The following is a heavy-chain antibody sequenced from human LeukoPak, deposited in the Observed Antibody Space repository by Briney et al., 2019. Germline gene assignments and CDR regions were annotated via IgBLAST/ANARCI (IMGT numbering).Heavy chain of an antibody. Sequence: GGSLRLSCAASGFTFSTYGMHWVRQSPGKGLEWVAVIWSDGNHKFYAESVKGRFTMSRDNFKNTLSLQMNSLRAEDAAIYYCVRERGPFDAFDIWGQGTMVTVSS. D-gene: IGHD3-16*01. CDR1: GFTFSTYG. V-gene: IGHV3-33*08. J-gene: IGHJ3*02. CDR2: IWSDGNHK. CDR3: VRERGPFDAFDI.